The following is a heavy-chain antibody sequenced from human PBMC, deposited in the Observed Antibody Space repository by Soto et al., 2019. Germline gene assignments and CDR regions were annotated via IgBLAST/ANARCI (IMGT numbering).Heavy chain of an antibody. V-gene: IGHV2-5*02. CDR3: AHRYYDILTGYLLDY. J-gene: IGHJ4*02. D-gene: IGHD3-9*01. CDR1: GFSLSASGVG. CDR2: IYWDDDK. Sequence: QITLKESGPTLVKPTQTLTLTCTFSGFSLSASGVGVGWIRQPPGKALEWLALIYWDDDKRYSPSLKSRLTIXXDXSXXQVVLTMTNVDPVDTATYYCAHRYYDILTGYLLDYWGQGTLVTVSS.